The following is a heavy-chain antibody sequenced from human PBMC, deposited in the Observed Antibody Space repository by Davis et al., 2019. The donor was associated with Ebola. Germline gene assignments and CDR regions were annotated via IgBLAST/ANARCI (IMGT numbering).Heavy chain of an antibody. CDR3: TTFSMATIKDY. V-gene: IGHV3-15*01. Sequence: GGSLRLSCAASGFTFSNAWMSWVRQAPGKGLEWVGRIKSKTDGGTTDYAAPVKGRFTISRDDSKNTLYLQVNSLKTEDTAVYYCTTFSMATIKDYWGQGTLVTVSS. J-gene: IGHJ4*02. CDR1: GFTFSNAW. D-gene: IGHD5-24*01. CDR2: IKSKTDGGTT.